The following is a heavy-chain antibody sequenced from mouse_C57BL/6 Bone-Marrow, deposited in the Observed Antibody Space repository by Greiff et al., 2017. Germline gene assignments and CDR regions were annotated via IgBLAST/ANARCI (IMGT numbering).Heavy chain of an antibody. CDR2: IYPRDGST. J-gene: IGHJ2*01. D-gene: IGHD4-1*01. V-gene: IGHV1-85*01. CDR1: GYTFTSYY. Sequence: QVQLQQSGPELVKSGASVKLSCKASGYTFTSYYINWVKQRPGQGLEWIGWIYPRDGSTTYNEKFKGKATLTVDTSSSTAYLELHSMTSEDSAVYFCARRTGKGGPFDYWGQGTTLTVAS. CDR3: ARRTGKGGPFDY.